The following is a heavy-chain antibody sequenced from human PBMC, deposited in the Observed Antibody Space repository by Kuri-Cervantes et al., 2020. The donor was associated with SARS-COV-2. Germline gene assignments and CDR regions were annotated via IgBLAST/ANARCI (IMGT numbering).Heavy chain of an antibody. CDR2: INHSGST. J-gene: IGHJ4*02. D-gene: IGHD4-23*01. V-gene: IGHV4-34*01. CDR1: GGSFSGYY. CDR3: ARGSVATANFDY. Sequence: GSLRLSCAVYGGSFSGYYWSWNRQPPGKGLEWVGEINHSGSTNYNPSLKSRVTISVDTSKNQFSLKLSSVNAADTAVYYCARGSVATANFDYWVQGTLVTVSS.